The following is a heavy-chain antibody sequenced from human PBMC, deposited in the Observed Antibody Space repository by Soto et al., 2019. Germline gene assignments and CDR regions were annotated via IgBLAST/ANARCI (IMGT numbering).Heavy chain of an antibody. CDR1: GGSISSGGYY. CDR3: ARGPPSAPFDY. J-gene: IGHJ4*02. D-gene: IGHD6-25*01. CDR2: IYYSGST. V-gene: IGHV4-31*03. Sequence: PSETLSLTCTVSGGSISSGGYYWSWIRQHPGKGLEWIGYIYYSGSTYYNPSLKSRVTISVDTSKNQFSLKLSSVTAADTAVYYCARGPPSAPFDYWGQGTLVTVSS.